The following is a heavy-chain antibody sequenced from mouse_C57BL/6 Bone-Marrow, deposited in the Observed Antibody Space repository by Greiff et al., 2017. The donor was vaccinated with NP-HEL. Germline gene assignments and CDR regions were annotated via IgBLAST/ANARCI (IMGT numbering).Heavy chain of an antibody. CDR3: ARDTIYYYGSSFYFDY. CDR1: GFTFSSYA. D-gene: IGHD1-1*01. CDR2: ISDGGSYT. V-gene: IGHV5-4*01. Sequence: EVKLVESGGGLVKPGGSLKLSCAASGFTFSSYAMSWVRQTPEKRLEWVATISDGGSYTYYPDNVKGRFTISRDNAKNNLYLQMSHLKSEDTAMYYCARDTIYYYGSSFYFDYWGQGTTLTVSS. J-gene: IGHJ2*01.